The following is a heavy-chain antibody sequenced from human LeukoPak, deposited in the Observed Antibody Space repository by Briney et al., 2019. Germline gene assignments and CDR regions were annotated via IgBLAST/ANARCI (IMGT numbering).Heavy chain of an antibody. J-gene: IGHJ4*02. D-gene: IGHD3-22*01. V-gene: IGHV3-11*01. CDR2: ISSSGSTI. CDR1: GFTFSDYY. CDR3: ARDPDYYDKGHFDY. Sequence: PGGSLRLSCAASGFTFSDYYMSWIRQAPGKGLEWVSYISSSGSTIYYADSVKGRFTISRDNSQNILYLQMTNLRAEDTAVYYCARDPDYYDKGHFDYWGQGSLVTVSS.